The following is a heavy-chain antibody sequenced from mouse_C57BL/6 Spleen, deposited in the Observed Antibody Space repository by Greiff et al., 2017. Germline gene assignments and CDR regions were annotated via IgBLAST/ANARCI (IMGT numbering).Heavy chain of an antibody. Sequence: DVKLVESGGDLVKPGGSLKLSCAASGFTFSSYGMSWVRQTPDKRLEWVATISSGGSYTYYPDSVKGRFTISRDNAKNTLYLQMSSLKSEDTSMYYCARHDYGSSRAMDYWGQGTSVTVSS. CDR1: GFTFSSYG. J-gene: IGHJ4*01. CDR3: ARHDYGSSRAMDY. CDR2: ISSGGSYT. V-gene: IGHV5-6*02. D-gene: IGHD1-1*01.